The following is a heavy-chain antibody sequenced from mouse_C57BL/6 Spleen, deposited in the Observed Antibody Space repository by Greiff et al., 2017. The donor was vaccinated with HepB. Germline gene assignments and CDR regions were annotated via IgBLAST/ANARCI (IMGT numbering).Heavy chain of an antibody. CDR1: GFTFSDYY. V-gene: IGHV5-16*01. J-gene: IGHJ2*01. D-gene: IGHD1-1*01. Sequence: EVMLVESEGGLVQPGSSMKLSCTASGFTFSDYYMAWVRQVPEKGLEWVANINYDGSSTYYLDSLKSRFIISRDNAKNILYLQMSSLKSEDTATYYCARGDYYGSHYFDYWGQGTTLTVSS. CDR2: INYDGSST. CDR3: ARGDYYGSHYFDY.